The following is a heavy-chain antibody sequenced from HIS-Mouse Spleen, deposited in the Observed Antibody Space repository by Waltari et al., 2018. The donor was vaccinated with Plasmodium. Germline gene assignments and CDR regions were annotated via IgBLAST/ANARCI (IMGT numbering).Heavy chain of an antibody. V-gene: IGHV3-7*01. J-gene: IGHJ2*01. D-gene: IGHD6-13*01. CDR1: GFTFSSYG. Sequence: EVQLVESGGCLVQPGGSLRLSCAASGFTFSSYGLSWVRQAPGKGLEWVANIKQDGSEKYYVDSVKGRFTISRDNAKNSLYLQMNSLRAEDTAVYYCASSWYWYFDLWGRGTLVTVSS. CDR2: IKQDGSEK. CDR3: ASSWYWYFDL.